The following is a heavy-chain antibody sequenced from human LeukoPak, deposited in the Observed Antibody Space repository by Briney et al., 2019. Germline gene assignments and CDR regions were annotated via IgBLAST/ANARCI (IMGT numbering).Heavy chain of an antibody. CDR2: IKDDGRQK. Sequence: PGGSLRLSCAASGFTFSSYWMTWVRQAPGKGLEWVANIKDDGRQKYYLESVKGRLTISRDNTKNSVFLQMSSLRPEDTAAYYCATDGARGWIFWGQGTLVTVSS. J-gene: IGHJ4*02. D-gene: IGHD3-3*01. V-gene: IGHV3-7*01. CDR3: ATDGARGWIF. CDR1: GFTFSSYW.